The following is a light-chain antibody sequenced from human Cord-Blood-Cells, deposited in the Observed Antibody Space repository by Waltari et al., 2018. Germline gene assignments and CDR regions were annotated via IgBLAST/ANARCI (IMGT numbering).Light chain of an antibody. J-gene: IGKJ1*01. CDR1: QSVSSN. CDR2: GAS. V-gene: IGKV3-15*01. Sequence: EIVMTQSPPTLSVSPGERATLSCRASQSVSSNLAWYQQKPGQAPRLLIYGASTRATGIPARCSGSGSGTEFTLTISSLQSEDFAVYYCQQYNNWPPWTFGQGTKVEIK. CDR3: QQYNNWPPWT.